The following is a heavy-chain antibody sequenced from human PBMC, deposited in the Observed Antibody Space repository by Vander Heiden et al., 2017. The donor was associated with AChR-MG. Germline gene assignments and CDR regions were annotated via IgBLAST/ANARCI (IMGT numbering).Heavy chain of an antibody. J-gene: IGHJ4*02. CDR1: GFTFSSYS. CDR2: ISSSSSTI. V-gene: IGHV3-48*02. CDR3: ARCSGGSCYFGY. Sequence: EVQLVESGGGLVQPGGSLRLACAASGFTFSSYSMNWGRQVPGKGLEWVSYISSSSSTIYYADSVKGRFTISRDNAKNSLYLQMNSLRDEDTAVYYCARCSGGSCYFGYWGQGTLVTVSS. D-gene: IGHD2-15*01.